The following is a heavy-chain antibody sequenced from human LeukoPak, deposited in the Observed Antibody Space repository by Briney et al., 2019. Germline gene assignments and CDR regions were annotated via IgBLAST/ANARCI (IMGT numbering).Heavy chain of an antibody. CDR3: IRDFRSADL. CDR1: GFTFSNYW. CDR2: IYVDGRTT. Sequence: GGSLRLSCVASGFTFSNYWMNWVRQPPGKGLVWVSRIYVDGRTTNYADSVKGRFTISRDNAKNTVYLEMNSLSVEDTATYYCIRDFRSADLWGQGTLVTVTS. J-gene: IGHJ5*02. V-gene: IGHV3-74*01.